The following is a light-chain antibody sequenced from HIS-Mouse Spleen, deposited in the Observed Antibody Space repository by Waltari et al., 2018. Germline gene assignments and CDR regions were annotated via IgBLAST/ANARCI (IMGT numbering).Light chain of an antibody. Sequence: DIQMTQSPSSLSASVGDRVTLTFRASQSISSYLNWYQQKPGKAPKLLIYAASSLQSGVPSRFSGSGSGTDFTLTISSLQPEDFATYYCQQSYSTPMYTFGQGTKLEIK. CDR2: AAS. J-gene: IGKJ2*01. CDR1: QSISSY. V-gene: IGKV1-39*01. CDR3: QQSYSTPMYT.